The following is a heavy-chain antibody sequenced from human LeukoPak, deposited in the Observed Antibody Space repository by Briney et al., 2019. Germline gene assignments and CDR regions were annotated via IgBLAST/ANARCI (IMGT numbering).Heavy chain of an antibody. Sequence: SETLSLTCAVYGGSFSGYYWSWIRQPPGKGLEWIGEINHSGSTNYNPSLKSRVTISVDTSKNQFSLKLSSVTAADTAVYYCARGEDIVVVPAAPLGYGMDVWSQGTTVTVSS. D-gene: IGHD2-2*01. J-gene: IGHJ6*02. CDR1: GGSFSGYY. CDR2: INHSGST. CDR3: ARGEDIVVVPAAPLGYGMDV. V-gene: IGHV4-34*01.